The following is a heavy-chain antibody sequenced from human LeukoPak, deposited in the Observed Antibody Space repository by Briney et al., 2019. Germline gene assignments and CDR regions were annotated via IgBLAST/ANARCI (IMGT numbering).Heavy chain of an antibody. CDR3: AKDYILTSYFAGYFDY. V-gene: IGHV3-23*01. D-gene: IGHD3-9*01. Sequence: GGSLRLSCAASGFAFSSYAMSWVRQAPGKGLEWVSAISGSGGSTYYADSVKGRFTISRDNSKNTLYLQMNSLRAEDTAVYYCAKDYILTSYFAGYFDYWGQGTLVTVSS. CDR2: ISGSGGST. J-gene: IGHJ4*02. CDR1: GFAFSSYA.